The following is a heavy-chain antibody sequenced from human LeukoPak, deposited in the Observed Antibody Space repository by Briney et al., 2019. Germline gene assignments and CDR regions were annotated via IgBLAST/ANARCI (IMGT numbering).Heavy chain of an antibody. Sequence: GASVKVSCKPSGYTFTNFYMHWVRQAPGQGLEWMGIINPSGGSTSYAQKFQGRVTMTRDTSTSTVYMELSSLRSEDTAVYYCARDVPYSSGWSYYYYYGMDVWGQGTTVTVSS. CDR2: INPSGGST. V-gene: IGHV1-46*01. J-gene: IGHJ6*02. CDR3: ARDVPYSSGWSYYYYYGMDV. D-gene: IGHD6-19*01. CDR1: GYTFTNFY.